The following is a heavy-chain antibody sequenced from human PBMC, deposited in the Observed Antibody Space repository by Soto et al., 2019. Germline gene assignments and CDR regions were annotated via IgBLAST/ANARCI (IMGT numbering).Heavy chain of an antibody. V-gene: IGHV3-48*01. CDR2: ISSSRSTI. J-gene: IGHJ5*01. CDR3: ARDCPGSSTTCYGNEWFDS. D-gene: IGHD2-2*01. Sequence: EVQLVESGGGLVQPGGSLRLSCAASGFTFSSYSMNWVHQAPGKGLEWVSYISSSRSTIYYAEPVKGRFTISRDNAKNSLYLQMNSLRAEDTAVYYCARDCPGSSTTCYGNEWFDSWGQGTLVTVSS. CDR1: GFTFSSYS.